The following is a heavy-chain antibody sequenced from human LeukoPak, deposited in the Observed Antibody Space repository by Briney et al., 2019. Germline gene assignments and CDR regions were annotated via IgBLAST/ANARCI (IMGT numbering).Heavy chain of an antibody. D-gene: IGHD3-10*01. CDR2: IYHSGST. Sequence: SETLSLTCAVSGYSISSGYYWGWIRQPPGRGLEWIGSIYHSGSTYYNPSLKSRVTISVDTSKNQFSLKLSSVTAADTAVYYCARVSFTMVRGVINYFDYWGQGILVTVSS. CDR1: GYSISSGYY. V-gene: IGHV4-38-2*01. CDR3: ARVSFTMVRGVINYFDY. J-gene: IGHJ4*02.